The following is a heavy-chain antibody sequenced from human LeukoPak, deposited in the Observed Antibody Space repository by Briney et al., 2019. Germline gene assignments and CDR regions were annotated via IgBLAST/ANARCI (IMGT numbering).Heavy chain of an antibody. CDR3: ARGDGTGSLLYGNYYYGMDV. Sequence: ASVKVSCKASGYTFTSYYMHWVRQAPGQGLEWMGIINPSGGSTSNAQKFQGRVTMTRDTSTSTVYMELSSLRSEDTAVYYCARGDGTGSLLYGNYYYGMDVWGQGTTVTASS. J-gene: IGHJ6*02. CDR2: INPSGGST. D-gene: IGHD2-21*02. V-gene: IGHV1-46*01. CDR1: GYTFTSYY.